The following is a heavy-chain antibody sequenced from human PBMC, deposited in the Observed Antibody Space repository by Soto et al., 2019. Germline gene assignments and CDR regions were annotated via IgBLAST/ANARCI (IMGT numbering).Heavy chain of an antibody. V-gene: IGHV3-30*18. D-gene: IGHD2-15*01. CDR2: ISYDGSNK. J-gene: IGHJ4*02. CDR1: GFTFSSYG. CDR3: AKDQRRVVVAAPSDY. Sequence: QVQLVESGGGVVQPGRSLRLSCAASGFTFSSYGMHWVRQAPGKGLEWVAVISYDGSNKYYADSVKGRFTISRDNSKNTLYLQMNSLRAEDTAVYYCAKDQRRVVVAAPSDYWGQGTLVTVSS.